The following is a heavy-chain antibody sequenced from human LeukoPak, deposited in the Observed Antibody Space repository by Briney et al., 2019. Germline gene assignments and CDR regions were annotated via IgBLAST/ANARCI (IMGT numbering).Heavy chain of an antibody. Sequence: ASVTVSCTASGGTFTIYAISWVRQAPGQGLERMGGIIPIFGTANYAQKFQGRVTMTRDMATSTDYMEVSSLKSEDTAVYYCAGDNSQGDSAWLFDPWGQGTLVTVSS. CDR3: AGDNSQGDSAWLFDP. D-gene: IGHD3-22*01. J-gene: IGHJ5*02. V-gene: IGHV1-69*05. CDR1: GGTFTIYA. CDR2: IIPIFGTA.